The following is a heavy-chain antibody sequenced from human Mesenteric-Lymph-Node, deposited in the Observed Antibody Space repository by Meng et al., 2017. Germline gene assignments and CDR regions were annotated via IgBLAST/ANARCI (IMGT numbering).Heavy chain of an antibody. D-gene: IGHD3-16*01. CDR1: GFTFSNYA. CDR3: ARDFRDGYDYVPT. V-gene: IGHV3-21*01. CDR2: ISSAGSFT. J-gene: IGHJ5*02. Sequence: GESLKISCGFSGFTFSNYAMSWVRQAPGKGLEWVSSISSAGSFTYYADSVEGRFTISRDNAKKSLYLQMNTLTTEDTAVYYCARDFRDGYDYVPTWGQGTLVTVSS.